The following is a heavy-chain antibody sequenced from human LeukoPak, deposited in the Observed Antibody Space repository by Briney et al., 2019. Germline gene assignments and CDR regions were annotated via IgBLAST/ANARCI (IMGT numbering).Heavy chain of an antibody. CDR1: GGSIGSGGYY. CDR3: ARGRGIYYFDY. D-gene: IGHD5-24*01. J-gene: IGHJ4*02. Sequence: PSETLSLTCTVSGGSIGSGGYYWSWIRQHPGKGLEWIGYIYYSGSTYYNPSLKSRVSISVDTSKNQFSLKVSSVTAADTAVYYCARGRGIYYFDYWGQGTLVTVSS. V-gene: IGHV4-31*03. CDR2: IYYSGST.